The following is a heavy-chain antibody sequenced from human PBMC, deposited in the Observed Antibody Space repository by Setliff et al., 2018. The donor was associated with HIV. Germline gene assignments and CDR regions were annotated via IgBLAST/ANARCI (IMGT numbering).Heavy chain of an antibody. CDR2: IKSKTDGGTT. CDR3: TTGGEWGPLRFDY. D-gene: IGHD3-16*01. CDR1: GFIFKNAW. V-gene: IGHV3-15*01. J-gene: IGHJ4*02. Sequence: PGGSLRLSCAASGFIFKNAWMSWVRQAPGKGLEWVGRIKSKTDGGTTDYAAPVKGRFTISRDDSKNTMYLQMNSLRTEDTAVYYCTTGGEWGPLRFDYWGQGMLVTVSS.